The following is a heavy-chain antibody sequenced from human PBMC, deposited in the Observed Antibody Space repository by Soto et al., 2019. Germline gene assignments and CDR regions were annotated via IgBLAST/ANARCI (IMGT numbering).Heavy chain of an antibody. CDR1: GFTFSSYW. CDR2: INSDGSST. CDR3: ATDETTVTMNHLFDY. Sequence: PGGSLRLSCAASGFTFSSYWMHWVRQAPGKGLVWVSRINSDGSSTSYADSVKGRFTISRDNSKNTLYLQMNSLRAEDTAVYYCATDETTVTMNHLFDYWGQGTLVTVSS. V-gene: IGHV3-74*01. J-gene: IGHJ4*02. D-gene: IGHD4-17*01.